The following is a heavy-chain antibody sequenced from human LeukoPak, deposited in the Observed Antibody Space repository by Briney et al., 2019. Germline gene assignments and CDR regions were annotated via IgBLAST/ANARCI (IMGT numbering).Heavy chain of an antibody. D-gene: IGHD1-26*01. CDR2: FDPEDGET. J-gene: IGHJ4*02. Sequence: ASVKVSCKVSGYTLAELSMHWVRQAPGKGLEWMGGFDPEDGETIYAQKFQGRVTMTEHTPTDTPYKELSSLRSDDTAVYYCARGSVGAHAPDYWGQGTLVTVS. V-gene: IGHV1-24*01. CDR3: ARGSVGAHAPDY. CDR1: GYTLAELS.